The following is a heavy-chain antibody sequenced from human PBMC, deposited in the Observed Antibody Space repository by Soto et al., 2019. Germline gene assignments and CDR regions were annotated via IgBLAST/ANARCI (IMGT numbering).Heavy chain of an antibody. V-gene: IGHV3-23*01. CDR3: AKDRNSMDV. CDR2: ISTSGGNT. J-gene: IGHJ6*02. Sequence: LRLSCAASGFTFSSNAMTWVRQAPGKGLEWVSAISTSGGNTYYADSVKGRFTISRDNSKNTLYLQMNSLRAEDTAVYYCAKDRNSMDVWGQGTTVTVSS. CDR1: GFTFSSNA.